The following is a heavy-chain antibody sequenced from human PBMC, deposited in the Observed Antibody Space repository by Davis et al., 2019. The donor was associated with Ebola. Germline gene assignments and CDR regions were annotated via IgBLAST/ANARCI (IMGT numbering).Heavy chain of an antibody. Sequence: ASVKVSCKASGYTFTSYYMHWVRQAPGQGLEWRGIINPSGGSTSYAQKFQGRVTMTRDTSTSTVYMELSSLRSEDTAVYYCARGYGSGSYYYYGMDVWGQGTTVTVSS. V-gene: IGHV1-46*01. CDR3: ARGYGSGSYYYYGMDV. J-gene: IGHJ6*02. CDR2: INPSGGST. CDR1: GYTFTSYY. D-gene: IGHD3-10*01.